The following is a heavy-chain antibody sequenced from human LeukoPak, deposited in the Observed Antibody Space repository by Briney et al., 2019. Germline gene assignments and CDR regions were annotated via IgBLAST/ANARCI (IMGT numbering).Heavy chain of an antibody. Sequence: PGGSLRLSCAASGFTLSDYYMTWIRQAPGKGLEWVSYISSSSSTIYYADSVKGRFTISRDNAKNSLYLQMNSLRAEDTAVYYCARGSRGYSSSRFNWFDPWGQGTLVTVSS. V-gene: IGHV3-11*04. CDR1: GFTLSDYY. CDR3: ARGSRGYSSSRFNWFDP. J-gene: IGHJ5*02. D-gene: IGHD6-6*01. CDR2: ISSSSSTI.